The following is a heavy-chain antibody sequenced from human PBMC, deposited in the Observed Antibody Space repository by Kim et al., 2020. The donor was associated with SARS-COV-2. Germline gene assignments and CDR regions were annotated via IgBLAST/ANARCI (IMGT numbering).Heavy chain of an antibody. CDR3: ARVPIYSSGWDIDY. V-gene: IGHV3-30*01. D-gene: IGHD6-19*01. J-gene: IGHJ4*02. Sequence: ADSVKGRFTISRDNSKNTLYVQMNSLRGKDTAVYYCARVPIYSSGWDIDYWGQGTLVTVSS.